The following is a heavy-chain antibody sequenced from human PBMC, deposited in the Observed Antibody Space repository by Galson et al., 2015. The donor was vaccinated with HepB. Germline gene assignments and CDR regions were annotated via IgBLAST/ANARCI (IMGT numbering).Heavy chain of an antibody. CDR1: GFTFSSYG. V-gene: IGHV3-30*18. Sequence: SLRLPCAASGFTFSSYGMHWVRQAPGKGLEWVAVISYDGSNKYYADSVKGRFTISRDNSKNTLYLQMNSLRAEDTAVYYCAKEGNYYDSSGYSYYYYMDVWGKGTTVTVSS. D-gene: IGHD3-22*01. CDR3: AKEGNYYDSSGYSYYYYMDV. J-gene: IGHJ6*03. CDR2: ISYDGSNK.